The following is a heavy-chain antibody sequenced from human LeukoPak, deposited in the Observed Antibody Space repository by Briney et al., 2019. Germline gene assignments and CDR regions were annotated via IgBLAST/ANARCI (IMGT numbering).Heavy chain of an antibody. CDR2: IRYDGSNK. CDR1: GFTFSSYG. D-gene: IGHD3-10*01. V-gene: IGHV3-30*02. J-gene: IGHJ4*02. Sequence: GGSLRLSCAASGFTFSSYGMHWVRQAPGKGLEWVAFIRYDGSNKYYADSVKGRFTISRDNSKNTLYLQMNSLRAEDTAVYYCARDQRFGEYFDYWGQGTLVTVSS. CDR3: ARDQRFGEYFDY.